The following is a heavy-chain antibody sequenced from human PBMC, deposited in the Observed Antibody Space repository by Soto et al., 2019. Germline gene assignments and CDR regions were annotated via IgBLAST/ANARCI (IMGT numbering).Heavy chain of an antibody. J-gene: IGHJ4*02. CDR3: ARGRYGDY. Sequence: QVHLVQSGAEVKKPGASVKVSCKASGYTFTSYGITWVRQAPGQGLEWMGWISAHNGNTDYAQKLQGRVIVTRDTSTSTAYMELRRLIGDDTAVYYCARGRYGDYWGQGALVTVSS. CDR1: GYTFTSYG. V-gene: IGHV1-18*01. CDR2: ISAHNGNT. D-gene: IGHD1-1*01.